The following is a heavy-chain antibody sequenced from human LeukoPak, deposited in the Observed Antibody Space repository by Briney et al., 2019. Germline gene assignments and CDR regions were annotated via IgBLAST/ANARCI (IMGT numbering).Heavy chain of an antibody. D-gene: IGHD3-22*01. Sequence: SETLSLTCAVYGGSFSGYYWSRIRQPPGKGLEWIGEINHSGSTNYNPSLKSRVTISVDTSKNQFSLKLSSVTAADTAVYYCARGGYYDSSGYYSQFDYWGQGTLVTVSS. V-gene: IGHV4-34*01. CDR3: ARGGYYDSSGYYSQFDY. CDR2: INHSGST. J-gene: IGHJ4*02. CDR1: GGSFSGYY.